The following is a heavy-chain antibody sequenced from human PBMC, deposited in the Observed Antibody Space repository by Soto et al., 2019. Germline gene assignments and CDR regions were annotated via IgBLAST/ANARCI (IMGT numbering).Heavy chain of an antibody. V-gene: IGHV1-69*01. J-gene: IGHJ6*02. CDR3: ARKSGRDCHSGGGCFSLDV. D-gene: IGHD2-15*01. Sequence: QVQLVQSGAEVKKPGSSLKVSCKVFGETLNSNPIGWVRQAPGQGLEWVGGIVPLSDRTNYAQELQGRVTVTADGSTSTVYMELSNLKSDDTAVYYCARKSGRDCHSGGGCFSLDVWGHGSPITVSS. CDR1: GETLNSNP. CDR2: IVPLSDRT.